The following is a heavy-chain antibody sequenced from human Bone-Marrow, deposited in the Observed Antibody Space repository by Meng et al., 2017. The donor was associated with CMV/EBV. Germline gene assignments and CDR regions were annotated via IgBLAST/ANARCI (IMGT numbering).Heavy chain of an antibody. Sequence: SETLSLTCAVSGGSISSSNWWSWVRQPPGKGLEWIGEIYHSGSTNYNPSLKSRVTISVDKSKNQFSLKLSSVTAADTAVYYCVIMTYYDSSGYYQTQNYWGQGTLVTGSS. V-gene: IGHV4-4*02. CDR2: IYHSGST. J-gene: IGHJ4*02. CDR3: VIMTYYDSSGYYQTQNY. CDR1: GGSISSSNW. D-gene: IGHD3-22*01.